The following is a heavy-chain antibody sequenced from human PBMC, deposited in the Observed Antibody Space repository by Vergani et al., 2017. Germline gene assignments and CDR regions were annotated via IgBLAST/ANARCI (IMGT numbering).Heavy chain of an antibody. J-gene: IGHJ3*01. CDR1: GYIFSNFW. CDR3: ASGGHGSENGGALQL. V-gene: IGHV5-51*01. CDR2: IYPGDSEV. D-gene: IGHD3-10*01. Sequence: EKQLVQSGSETKKPGESVKISCQAFGYIFSNFWIGWVRQRPGRGLELMGIIYPGDSEVKSNPTFRGQVIFSVDTSVNTAYLQWRSLQASDTATYFCASGGHGSENGGALQLWGQGTNITVSS.